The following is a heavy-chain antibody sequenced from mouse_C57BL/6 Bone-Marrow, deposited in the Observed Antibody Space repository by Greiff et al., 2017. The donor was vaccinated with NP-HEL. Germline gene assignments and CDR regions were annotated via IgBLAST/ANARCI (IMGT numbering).Heavy chain of an antibody. D-gene: IGHD1-1*01. J-gene: IGHJ3*01. CDR1: GYTFTSYW. CDR3: AREGFITTSPINQAWFAY. CDR2: IDPSDSET. Sequence: QVQLQQPGAELVRPGSSVKLSCKASGYTFTSYWMHWVKQRPIQGLEWIGNIDPSDSETHYNQKFKDKATLTVDKSSSTAYMQLSSLTSEDSAVYYCAREGFITTSPINQAWFAYWGQGTLVTVSA. V-gene: IGHV1-52*01.